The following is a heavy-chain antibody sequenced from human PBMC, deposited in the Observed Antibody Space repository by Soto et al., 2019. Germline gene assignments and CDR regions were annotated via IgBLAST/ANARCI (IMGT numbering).Heavy chain of an antibody. CDR3: ARQHSNYGMED. CDR2: IYPGDSDT. V-gene: IGHV5-51*01. D-gene: IGHD4-4*01. J-gene: IGHJ6*02. Sequence: GESRKCSCKGSGYSFTSYWIGSVRQRPGKGLEWMGIIYPGDSDTRYSPSFQGQVTISADKSISTAYMQWSSLKASDTAMYYFARQHSNYGMEDWGQGTTVTVSS. CDR1: GYSFTSYW.